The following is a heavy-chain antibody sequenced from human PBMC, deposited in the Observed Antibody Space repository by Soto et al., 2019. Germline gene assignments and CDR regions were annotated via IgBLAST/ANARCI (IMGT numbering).Heavy chain of an antibody. V-gene: IGHV1-8*01. CDR1: GYSFTSLD. Sequence: ASVQVPRLPSGYSFTSLDINWVRQTAGQGLEWMGWMQPSTGRTGYAQKFQGRVTMTRDTSINTAYMEQTTRTSDETAVDHCAIGEWLSTSYFNFWGKGTLVTVSS. CDR3: AIGEWLSTSYFNF. D-gene: IGHD3-3*01. J-gene: IGHJ4*02. CDR2: MQPSTGRT.